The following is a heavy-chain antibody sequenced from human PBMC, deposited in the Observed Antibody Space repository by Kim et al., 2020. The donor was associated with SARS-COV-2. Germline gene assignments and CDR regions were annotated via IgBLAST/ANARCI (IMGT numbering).Heavy chain of an antibody. CDR3: ARAPASYYYDSSGPIFDY. CDR2: IYYSGST. CDR1: GGSISSYY. J-gene: IGHJ4*02. V-gene: IGHV4-59*01. D-gene: IGHD3-22*01. Sequence: SETLSLTCTVSGGSISSYYWSWIRQPPGKGLEWIGYIYYSGSTNYNPSLKSRVTISVDTSKNQFSLKLSSVTAADTAVYYCARAPASYYYDSSGPIFDYWGQGTLVTVSS.